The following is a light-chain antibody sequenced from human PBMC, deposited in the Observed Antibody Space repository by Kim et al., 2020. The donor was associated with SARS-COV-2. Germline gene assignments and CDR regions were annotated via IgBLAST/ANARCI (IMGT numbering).Light chain of an antibody. CDR2: GAS. CDR1: ERGRSSY. V-gene: IGKV3-20*01. Sequence: GERASLSCRASERGRSSYIAWDQQKPGQAPRLLIYGASSRATGIPERFSGSGCGTDFTLTISRLEREDFTVYYCEQYGSSPWTFGQGTKVDIK. CDR3: EQYGSSPWT. J-gene: IGKJ1*01.